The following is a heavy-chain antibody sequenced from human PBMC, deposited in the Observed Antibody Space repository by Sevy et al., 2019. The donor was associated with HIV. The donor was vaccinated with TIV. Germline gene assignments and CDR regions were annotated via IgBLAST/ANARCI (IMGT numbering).Heavy chain of an antibody. J-gene: IGHJ4*02. Sequence: GSLRLSCAAPGFTLSSYWVSLGRPAPGKGAEWVANIKPDGSEKYYVDSVKGRLTISRDNAKNSLYLQMNSLRAEDTAVYYCARDVNLGYCSSTSCWGRPTGWGQGTLVTVSS. CDR2: IKPDGSEK. V-gene: IGHV3-7*01. CDR3: ARDVNLGYCSSTSCWGRPTG. CDR1: GFTLSSYW. D-gene: IGHD2-2*01.